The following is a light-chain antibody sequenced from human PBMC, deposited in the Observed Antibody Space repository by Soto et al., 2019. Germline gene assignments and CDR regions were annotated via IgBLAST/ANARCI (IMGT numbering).Light chain of an antibody. J-gene: IGLJ1*01. CDR1: SSNIGAGYD. V-gene: IGLV1-40*01. CDR3: QSYDSSPFYV. Sequence: QSVLTQPPSVSGAPGQRVTISCTGSSSNIGAGYDVHWYQQLPGTAPKLLIYGNSNRPSGVPDRFSGSKSGTSASLAITGLQAEDEADYYCQSYDSSPFYVFGTGTKVTVL. CDR2: GNS.